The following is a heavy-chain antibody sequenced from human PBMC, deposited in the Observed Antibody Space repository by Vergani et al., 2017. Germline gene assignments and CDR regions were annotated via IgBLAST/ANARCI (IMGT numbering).Heavy chain of an antibody. CDR2: IWYDGSNK. CDR1: GFTFSSYG. V-gene: IGHV3-33*01. D-gene: IGHD6-13*01. Sequence: QVQLVESGGGVVQPGRSLRLSCAASGFTFSSYGMHWVRQAPGKGLEWVAVIWYDGSNKYYADSVKGRFTISRDNSKNTLYLQMNSLRAEDTAVYYCARDGGLKQQLARRRMDVWRKGTTVTVSS. CDR3: ARDGGLKQQLARRRMDV. J-gene: IGHJ6*03.